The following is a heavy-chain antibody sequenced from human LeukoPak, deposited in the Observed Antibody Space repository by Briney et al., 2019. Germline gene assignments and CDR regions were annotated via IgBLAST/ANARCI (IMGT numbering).Heavy chain of an antibody. CDR2: ISSSSSYI. J-gene: IGHJ4*02. V-gene: IGHV3-21*01. D-gene: IGHD3-22*01. CDR1: GFTFSSYS. Sequence: GGSLRLSCAAPGFTFSSYSMNWVRQAPGKGLEWVSSISSSSSYIYYADSVKGRFTISRDNAKNSLYLQMNSLRAEDTAVYYCARTPTPFVKSSGYYFDYWGQGTLVTVSS. CDR3: ARTPTPFVKSSGYYFDY.